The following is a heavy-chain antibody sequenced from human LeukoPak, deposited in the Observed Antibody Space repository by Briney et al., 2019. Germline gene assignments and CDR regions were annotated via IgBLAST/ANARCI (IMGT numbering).Heavy chain of an antibody. Sequence: GGSLRLYCSAYGFTFSTYPMHWVRQAPGKGLKYVSTIFANGNITSYAASVKGRFTTSRDNSKNTLYLQMSSLRPEDTAVYYCVNSPSDGLDVRGQGATVTVSS. CDR2: IFANGNIT. CDR3: VNSPSDGLDV. J-gene: IGHJ6*02. CDR1: GFTFSTYP. V-gene: IGHV3-64D*09.